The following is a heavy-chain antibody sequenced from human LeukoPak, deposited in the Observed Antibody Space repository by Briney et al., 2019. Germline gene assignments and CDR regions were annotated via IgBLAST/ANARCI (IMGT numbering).Heavy chain of an antibody. V-gene: IGHV3-23*01. J-gene: IGHJ3*02. CDR1: GFTFSSYA. Sequence: GGSLRLSCAASGFTFSSYAMSWVRQAPGKGLEWVSAISGSGGSTYYADSVKGRFTISRDNAKNSLYLQMNSLRAEDTAVYYCARDRDSWYLVDAFDIWGQGTMVTVSS. CDR3: ARDRDSWYLVDAFDI. CDR2: ISGSGGST. D-gene: IGHD6-13*01.